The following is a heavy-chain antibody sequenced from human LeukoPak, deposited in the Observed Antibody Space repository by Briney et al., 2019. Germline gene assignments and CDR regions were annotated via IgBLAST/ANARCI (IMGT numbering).Heavy chain of an antibody. J-gene: IGHJ4*02. Sequence: GGSLRLSCATSGFTVNNNYMSWVRQAPGKGLEWVSVIYGAGADITYYIDSVKGRFTISRDNSRNTVYLQMNSLRAEDTAVYYCARELGDWGQGTLVTVSS. CDR2: IYGAGADIT. CDR1: GFTVNNNY. V-gene: IGHV3-53*01. CDR3: ARELGD.